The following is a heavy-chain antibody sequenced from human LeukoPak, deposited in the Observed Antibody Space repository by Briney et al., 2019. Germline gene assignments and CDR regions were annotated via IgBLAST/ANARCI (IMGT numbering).Heavy chain of an antibody. V-gene: IGHV4-34*01. Sequence: SETLSLTCAVYGGSFSGYYWSWIRQPPGKGLEWIGEINHSGSTNYNPSLKSRVAISVDTSKNQFSLKLSSVTAADTAVYYCARGLQGRCWGQGTLVTVSS. D-gene: IGHD4-17*01. CDR1: GGSFSGYY. CDR3: ARGLQGRC. CDR2: INHSGST. J-gene: IGHJ4*02.